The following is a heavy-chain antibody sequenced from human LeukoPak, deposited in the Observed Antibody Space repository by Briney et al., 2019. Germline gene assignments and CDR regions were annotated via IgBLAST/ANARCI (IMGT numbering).Heavy chain of an antibody. CDR1: GYSFTSYC. Sequence: GESLKISCEGSGYSFTSYCIGWVREMPGKGLEWMVIIYPGVSDTRYSPPFQGQVTISAAKSITTSYLQWSILKPSYTASYYCARRSFPRGQVDDWGQGTLVSVSS. V-gene: IGHV5-51*01. D-gene: IGHD2-21*01. CDR3: ARRSFPRGQVDD. CDR2: IYPGVSDT. J-gene: IGHJ4*01.